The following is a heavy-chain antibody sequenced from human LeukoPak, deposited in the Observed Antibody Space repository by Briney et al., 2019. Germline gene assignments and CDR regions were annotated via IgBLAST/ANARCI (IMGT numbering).Heavy chain of an antibody. V-gene: IGHV4-59*01. CDR1: GGSLSSYY. Sequence: PSETLSLTCTVPGGSLSSYYWSWIRQPPGKGLEWIGHIYYSGSTNYNPSLKRRVTISVDTSKNQFSLKLSSVTAADTAAYYCARGGRREQLAGGYFDYWGQGTRVTVSS. CDR3: ARGGRREQLAGGYFDY. CDR2: IYYSGST. D-gene: IGHD6-6*01. J-gene: IGHJ4*02.